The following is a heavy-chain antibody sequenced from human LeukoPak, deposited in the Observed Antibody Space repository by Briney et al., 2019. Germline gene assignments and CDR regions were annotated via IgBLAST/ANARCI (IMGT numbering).Heavy chain of an antibody. Sequence: GGSLRLSCAVSGFTFSSYEMNWVRKAPGKGLEWVSYISSSGSTIYYTDSVKGRFTISRDNARNSLDLQMNSLRAEDTAVYYCARGPMLRGVIIRRSKSGYFDYWGQGTLVTVSS. V-gene: IGHV3-48*03. CDR3: ARGPMLRGVIIRRSKSGYFDY. CDR1: GFTFSSYE. J-gene: IGHJ4*02. D-gene: IGHD3-10*01. CDR2: ISSSGSTI.